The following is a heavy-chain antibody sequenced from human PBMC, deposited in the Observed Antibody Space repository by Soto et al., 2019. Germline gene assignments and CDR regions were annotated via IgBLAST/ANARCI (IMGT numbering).Heavy chain of an antibody. J-gene: IGHJ5*02. Sequence: GGSLRLSCAASGFTFSSYAMHWVRQAPGKGLEWVAVISYDGSNKDYADSVKGRFTISRDNSKNTLYLQMNSLRAEDTAVYYCVRCWGTGDGSNLGYNWFDPWGQGTLVTVSS. CDR2: ISYDGSNK. V-gene: IGHV3-30-3*01. CDR1: GFTFSSYA. CDR3: VRCWGTGDGSNLGYNWFDP. D-gene: IGHD1-1*01.